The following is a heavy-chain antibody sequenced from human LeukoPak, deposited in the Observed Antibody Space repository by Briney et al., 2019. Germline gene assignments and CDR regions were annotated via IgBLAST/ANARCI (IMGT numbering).Heavy chain of an antibody. D-gene: IGHD2-8*01. CDR2: IRYDGSNK. CDR3: AKDNIVLMVYAIPSLDY. Sequence: GGSLRLSCAASGFTFSSYGMHWVRQAPGKGLEWVAFIRYDGSNKYYADSVKGRFTISRDNSKNTLYLQMNSLRAEVTAVYYCAKDNIVLMVYAIPSLDYWGQGTLVTVSS. CDR1: GFTFSSYG. J-gene: IGHJ4*02. V-gene: IGHV3-30*02.